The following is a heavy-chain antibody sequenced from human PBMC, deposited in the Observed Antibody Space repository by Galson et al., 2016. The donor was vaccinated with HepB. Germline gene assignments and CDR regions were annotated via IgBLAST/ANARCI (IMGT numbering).Heavy chain of an antibody. CDR2: IAGRSTTI. V-gene: IGHV3-11*01. D-gene: IGHD4-17*01. CDR3: ARDREPETTMPTFDL. CDR1: GFAFSDYY. J-gene: IGHJ5*02. Sequence: SLRLSCAASGFAFSDYYMSWIRQTPGKGPEWIAYIAGRSTTIYLSDSVKGRFTVSRDNTKDTLFLHTADLRAEDTAIYFCARDREPETTMPTFDLWGQGVMVTVSS.